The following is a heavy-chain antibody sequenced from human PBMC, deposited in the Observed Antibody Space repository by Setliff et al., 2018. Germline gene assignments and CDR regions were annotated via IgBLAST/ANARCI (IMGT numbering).Heavy chain of an antibody. J-gene: IGHJ6*02. D-gene: IGHD3-10*01. CDR2: IYSGGST. CDR1: GFTFSSYA. CDR3: ARDHVYGSQYYYYYYGMDV. V-gene: IGHV3-23*03. Sequence: LRLSCAASGFTFSSYAMSWVRQAPGKGLEWVSVIYSGGSTYYADSVKGRFTISRDNSKNTLYLQMNSLRAEDTAVYYCARDHVYGSQYYYYYYGMDVWGQGTTVTVSS.